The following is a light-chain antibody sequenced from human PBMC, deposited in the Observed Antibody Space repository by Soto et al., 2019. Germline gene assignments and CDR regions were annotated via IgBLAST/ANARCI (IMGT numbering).Light chain of an antibody. Sequence: QSVLTQPPSVSGAPGQRVTISCTGSSSNIGTVHRVQWYQQLPGAAPKLLIYDNNDRPLGVPDRFSGSQSGTSASLAITGLQAEDEADYYCQSYDTQLSGVVFGGGTKVTVL. CDR3: QSYDTQLSGVV. J-gene: IGLJ2*01. CDR2: DNN. V-gene: IGLV1-40*01. CDR1: SSNIGTVHR.